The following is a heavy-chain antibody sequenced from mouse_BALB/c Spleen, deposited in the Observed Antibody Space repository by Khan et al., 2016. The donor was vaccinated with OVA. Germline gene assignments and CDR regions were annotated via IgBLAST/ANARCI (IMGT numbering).Heavy chain of an antibody. V-gene: IGHV14-1*02. CDR1: GFNITDYY. D-gene: IGHD2-5*01. J-gene: IGHJ3*01. CDR2: IDPENGHT. Sequence: VQLQQSGAELVRPGALVKLSCKASGFNITDYYMHWVKQRPDQGLELIGWIDPENGHTIYDPKFQGQASIKADTSSNTAYLQLSSLPSEDTAGYYCARRGYSNYWFAYWGQGTLVTVSA. CDR3: ARRGYSNYWFAY.